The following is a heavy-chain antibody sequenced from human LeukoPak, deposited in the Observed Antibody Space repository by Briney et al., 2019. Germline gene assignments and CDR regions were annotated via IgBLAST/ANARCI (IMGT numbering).Heavy chain of an antibody. CDR3: ARDIAYDSSGYYSPHFDY. V-gene: IGHV3-74*01. Sequence: TGGSLRPSCAASGFTLSNYWRDWVRQAPGKGLVWVSRVNRDGGSTGHADSVKGRFTISRDKSKNTLYLQMNSLRAEDTAVYYCARDIAYDSSGYYSPHFDYWGQGTLVTVSS. D-gene: IGHD3-22*01. CDR2: VNRDGGST. CDR1: GFTLSNYW. J-gene: IGHJ4*02.